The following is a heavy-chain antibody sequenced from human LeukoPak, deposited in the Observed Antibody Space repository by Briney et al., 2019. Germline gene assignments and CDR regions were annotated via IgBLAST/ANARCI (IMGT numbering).Heavy chain of an antibody. CDR3: TKERRVSS. V-gene: IGHV3-7*01. Sequence: GGSLRLCCAASGFTLSRNWMGWVRQVPGKGLEWVANINQDGSEKYYVDSVKGRFTISRDNAKNSLYLQMNSLGAEDTAVYCTKERRVSSWGQGTLVTVSS. CDR2: INQDGSEK. CDR1: GFTLSRNW. J-gene: IGHJ4*02.